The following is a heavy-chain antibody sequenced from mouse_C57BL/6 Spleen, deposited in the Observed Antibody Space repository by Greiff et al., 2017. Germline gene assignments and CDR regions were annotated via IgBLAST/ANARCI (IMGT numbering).Heavy chain of an antibody. D-gene: IGHD1-1*01. CDR1: GYTFTSYW. Sequence: QVQLQQPGAELVRPGSSVKLSCKASGYTFTSYWLDWVKQRPGQGLEWIGNIYPSDSETHYNQKFKDKATLTVDKSSSTAYMQLSSLTSEDSAVYYCARLTTVVAHWGQGTTLTVSS. V-gene: IGHV1-61*01. CDR2: IYPSDSET. J-gene: IGHJ2*01. CDR3: ARLTTVVAH.